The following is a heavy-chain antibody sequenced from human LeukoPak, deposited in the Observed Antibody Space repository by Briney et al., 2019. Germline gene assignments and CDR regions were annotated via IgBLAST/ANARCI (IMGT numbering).Heavy chain of an antibody. CDR2: IYYSGST. J-gene: IGHJ4*02. V-gene: IGHV4-59*01. CDR3: ARSSSILTIPTFDY. CDR1: GGSISNYY. D-gene: IGHD2-21*01. Sequence: PSQTLSPTRRVTGGSISNYYWSWIRHHPGKGLEWIGYIYYSGSTKYNSSLKSRVTISVQTSNNQFSLKLSSVTAADTAVYYCARSSSILTIPTFDYWGRGTLVTVSS.